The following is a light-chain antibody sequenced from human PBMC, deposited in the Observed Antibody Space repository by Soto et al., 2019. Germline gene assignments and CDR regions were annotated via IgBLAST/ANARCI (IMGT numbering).Light chain of an antibody. CDR2: WAS. Sequence: DIVMTQSPDSLAVSLGERATINCKSSQSVLYSSNNKNYLVWYQQKPGQPPKLLIYWASTRESGVPDRFSGSGSGTDFTLTISSLQAEDVAVYYCQQYYSFGGGTKVEIK. CDR1: QSVLYSSNNKNY. V-gene: IGKV4-1*01. J-gene: IGKJ4*01. CDR3: QQYYS.